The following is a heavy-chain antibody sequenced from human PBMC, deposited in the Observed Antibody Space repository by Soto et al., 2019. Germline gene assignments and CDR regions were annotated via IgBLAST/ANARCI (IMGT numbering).Heavy chain of an antibody. Sequence: SQTLSLTCAIPGDSVCRNGFGSHWIRQSPSRGLEWLGRTYYGSRWNNDYAVSVKSRININPDTSKNQFSLQLNSVTPEDTAVYYRARGYNSAYEYWGEGTLVTLSS. V-gene: IGHV6-1*01. CDR3: ARGYNSAYEY. CDR2: TYYGSRWNN. J-gene: IGHJ4*02. D-gene: IGHD2-2*02. CDR1: GDSVCRNGFG.